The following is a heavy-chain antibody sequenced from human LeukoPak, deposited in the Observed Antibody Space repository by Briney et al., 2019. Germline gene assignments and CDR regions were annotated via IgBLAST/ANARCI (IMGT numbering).Heavy chain of an antibody. V-gene: IGHV3-23*01. D-gene: IGHD2-15*01. J-gene: IGHJ4*02. CDR3: AKARAVVVVAATNY. Sequence: PGGSLRLSCAASGFTFSNYAMSWVRQAPGKGLEWVSAISGGGNSTYYAHSVKGRFTISRDNSKNTLFLQMNSLRAEDTAVYYCAKARAVVVVAATNYWGQGTLVTVSS. CDR2: ISGGGNST. CDR1: GFTFSNYA.